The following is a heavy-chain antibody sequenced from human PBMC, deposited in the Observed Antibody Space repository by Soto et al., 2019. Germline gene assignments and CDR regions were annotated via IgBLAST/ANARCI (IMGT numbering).Heavy chain of an antibody. CDR2: LGGSGDST. V-gene: IGHV3-23*01. CDR1: GFTFRSYV. J-gene: IGHJ3*02. CDR3: VKRSGQSNGWGAFDI. Sequence: EVQLLESGGGLVQPGGSLRVSCAASGFTFRSYVMCWVRQAPRKELEWLSCLGGSGDSTYYADSVKGRFTISRDNSKNTVDLQMNSLRAEDTAVYYCVKRSGQSNGWGAFDIWGQGAMVTVSS. D-gene: IGHD6-19*01.